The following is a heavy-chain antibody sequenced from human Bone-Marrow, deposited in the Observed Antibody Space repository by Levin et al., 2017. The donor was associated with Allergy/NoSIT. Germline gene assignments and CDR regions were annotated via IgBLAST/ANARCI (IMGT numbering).Heavy chain of an antibody. D-gene: IGHD2-2*01. Sequence: GESLKISCAASGFTFSSYAMSWVRQAPGKGLEWVSAISGSGGSTYYADSVKGRFTISRDNSKNTLYLQMNSLRAEDTAVYYCAKDSGVSLGRVKLKRIVLVPAAFWYYYYGMDVWGQGTTVTVSS. J-gene: IGHJ6*02. CDR3: AKDSGVSLGRVKLKRIVLVPAAFWYYYYGMDV. V-gene: IGHV3-23*01. CDR1: GFTFSSYA. CDR2: ISGSGGST.